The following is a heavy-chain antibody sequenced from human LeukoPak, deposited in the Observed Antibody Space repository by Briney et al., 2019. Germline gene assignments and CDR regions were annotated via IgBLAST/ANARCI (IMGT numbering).Heavy chain of an antibody. V-gene: IGHV3-21*01. CDR1: GFAFNYYD. J-gene: IGHJ4*02. D-gene: IGHD3-16*01. Sequence: GGSLRLSCVGSGFAFNYYDMNWVRQAPGKGLEWVSSICSSSSYIYFADSTRGGFTISRDKANGSVFLPMRGLRHEGTAVYYCARRGGLSSGRSFDHWGQRTLVTAS. CDR3: ARRGGLSSGRSFDH. CDR2: ICSSSSYI.